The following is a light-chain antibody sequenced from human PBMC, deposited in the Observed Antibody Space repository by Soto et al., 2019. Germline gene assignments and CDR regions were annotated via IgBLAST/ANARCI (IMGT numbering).Light chain of an antibody. CDR2: GAS. CDR1: QSVRSSS. J-gene: IGKJ1*01. V-gene: IGKV3-20*01. CDR3: QQYGSSPT. Sequence: EIVLTQSPGTLSLSPGERATLSCRASQSVRSSSLAWYQQKPGQAPRLLIYGASSRATGTPDRFSGSGSGTDFTLTISRLEPADFAVYFCQQYGSSPTFGQGTKVEIK.